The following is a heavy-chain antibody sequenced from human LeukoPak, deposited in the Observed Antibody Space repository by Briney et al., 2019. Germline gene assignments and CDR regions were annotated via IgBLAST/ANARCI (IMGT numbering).Heavy chain of an antibody. CDR2: IYYSGST. CDR3: ASYSSTWPNYYFDS. Sequence: TSETLSLTCTVSGGSISSYYWSWIRQPPGKGLEWIGYIYYSGSTNYNPSLKSRVIISVDTSNNQFSLKLSSVTAADTAVYFCASYSSTWPNYYFDSWGQGTLVTVSS. V-gene: IGHV4-59*08. D-gene: IGHD6-13*01. J-gene: IGHJ4*02. CDR1: GGSISSYY.